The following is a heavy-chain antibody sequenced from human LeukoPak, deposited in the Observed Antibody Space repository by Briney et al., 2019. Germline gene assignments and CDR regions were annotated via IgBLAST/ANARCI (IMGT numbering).Heavy chain of an antibody. V-gene: IGHV3-30-3*01. CDR3: AKAPKSYGYEVYFDY. D-gene: IGHD5-18*01. Sequence: GGSLRLSCAASGFTFSSYAMHWVRQAPGKGLEWVAVISYDGSNKYYADSVKGRFTISRDNSKNTLYLQMNSLRAEDTAVYYCAKAPKSYGYEVYFDYWGQGTLVTVSS. CDR1: GFTFSSYA. J-gene: IGHJ4*02. CDR2: ISYDGSNK.